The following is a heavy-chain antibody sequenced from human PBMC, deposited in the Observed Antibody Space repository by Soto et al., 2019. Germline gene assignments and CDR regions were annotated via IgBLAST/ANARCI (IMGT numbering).Heavy chain of an antibody. CDR2: IYYSGST. V-gene: IGHV4-39*01. Sequence: QLQLQESGPGLVKPSETLSLTCTVSGGSISSSSYYWGWIRQPPGKGLEWIGSIYYSGSTYYNPSLRSRVTIHVDTSKNQFTLKLSSVTAADTAVYYCARQEIPRLSTTIYYFDYWGQGTLVTVSS. CDR3: ARQEIPRLSTTIYYFDY. J-gene: IGHJ4*02. CDR1: GGSISSSSYY. D-gene: IGHD6-25*01.